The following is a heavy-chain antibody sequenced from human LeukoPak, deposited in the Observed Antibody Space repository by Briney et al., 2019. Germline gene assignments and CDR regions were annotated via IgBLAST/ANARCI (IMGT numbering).Heavy chain of an antibody. CDR3: ARSRGIAVAGSNY. J-gene: IGHJ4*02. CDR2: ISYDGSNK. D-gene: IGHD6-19*01. V-gene: IGHV3-30-3*01. CDR1: GFTFSSYA. Sequence: GGSLRLSCAASGFTFSSYAMRWVRQAPGRGLEWVAVISYDGSNKYYADSVKGRFTISRDNSKNTLYLQMNSLRAEDTAVYYCARSRGIAVAGSNYWGQGTLVTVSS.